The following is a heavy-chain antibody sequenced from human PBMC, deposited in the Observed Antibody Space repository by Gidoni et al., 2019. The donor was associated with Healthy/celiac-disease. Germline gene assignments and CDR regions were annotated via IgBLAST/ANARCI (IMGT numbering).Heavy chain of an antibody. Sequence: SSVKVSCKASGGTFSSYAISWVRQAPGQGLEWMGGIIPIFGTENYAQKFQGRVTFTAAKFTSTAYMELSSLRSEDTAVYYCARSRSKVVVFAFDIWGQGTMVTVSS. J-gene: IGHJ3*02. CDR3: ARSRSKVVVFAFDI. CDR2: IIPIFGTE. CDR1: GGTFSSYA. V-gene: IGHV1-69*06. D-gene: IGHD3-22*01.